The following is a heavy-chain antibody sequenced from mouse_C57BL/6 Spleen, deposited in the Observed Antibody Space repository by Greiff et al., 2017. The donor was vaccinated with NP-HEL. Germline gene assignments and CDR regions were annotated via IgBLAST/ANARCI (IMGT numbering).Heavy chain of an antibody. V-gene: IGHV1-81*01. J-gene: IGHJ2*01. D-gene: IGHD4-1*01. CDR3: ARSELGQGGYYFDY. CDR1: GYTFTSYG. CDR2: IYPRSGNT. Sequence: QVQLQQSGAELARPGASVKLSCKASGYTFTSYGISWVKQRTGQGLEWIGEIYPRSGNTYYNEKFKGKATLTADKSSSTAYMELRSLTSEDSAVYFWARSELGQGGYYFDYWGQGTTLTVSS.